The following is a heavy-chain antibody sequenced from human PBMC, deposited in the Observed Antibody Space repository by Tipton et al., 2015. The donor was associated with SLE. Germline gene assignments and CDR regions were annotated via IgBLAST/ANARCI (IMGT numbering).Heavy chain of an antibody. D-gene: IGHD1-26*01. J-gene: IGHJ3*02. CDR3: ARHRTPGSYWRAFAFDI. CDR2: IYYTART. Sequence: TLSLTCTVSGGSISSYYCSWIRQPPGKGLEWIGYIYYTARTTYPPPLKRRVTISADTSKNQFSLKLSSATAAATAVYYCARHRTPGSYWRAFAFDIWGQGTMVTVSS. CDR1: GGSISSYY. V-gene: IGHV4-59*08.